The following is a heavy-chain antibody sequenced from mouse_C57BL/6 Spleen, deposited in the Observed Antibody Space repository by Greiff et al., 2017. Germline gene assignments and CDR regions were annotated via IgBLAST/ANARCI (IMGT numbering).Heavy chain of an antibody. Sequence: VQLQQSGAELARPGASVKLSCKASGYTFTSYGISWVKQRTGQGLEWIGEIYPRSGNTYYNEKFKGKATLTADKSSSTAYMELRSLTSADSAVYFCARSDYYGSSLPFDYGGQGTLVTVSA. J-gene: IGHJ3*01. CDR1: GYTFTSYG. V-gene: IGHV1-81*01. CDR3: ARSDYYGSSLPFDY. CDR2: IYPRSGNT. D-gene: IGHD1-1*01.